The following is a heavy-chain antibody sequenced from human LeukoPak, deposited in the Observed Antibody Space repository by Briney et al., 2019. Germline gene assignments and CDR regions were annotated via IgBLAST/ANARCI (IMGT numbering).Heavy chain of an antibody. CDR1: GGSISSDGYS. Sequence: SETLSLTCTVSGGSISSDGYSWSWIRQPPGTGLEWIGYIYHSGATFTNPSLKSRVTISMDKSENQFSLKLSSVTAADTAVYYCARGGLRGVIVYWGQGTLVTVSS. V-gene: IGHV4-30-2*01. D-gene: IGHD3-10*01. CDR3: ARGGLRGVIVY. CDR2: IYHSGAT. J-gene: IGHJ4*02.